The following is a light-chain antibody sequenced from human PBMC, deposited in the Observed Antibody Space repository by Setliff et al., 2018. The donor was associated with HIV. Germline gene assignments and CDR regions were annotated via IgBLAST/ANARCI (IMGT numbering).Light chain of an antibody. Sequence: QSVLAQPASVSGSPGQSITISCTGTNSDVGSYNFVSWDQLHPGKAPKLMIYEVNNRPSGVSNRFSGSKSGNTASLTISGLQAEDEADYYCCSYAGDTAFYVFGIGTKVTVL. CDR2: EVN. CDR3: CSYAGDTAFYV. V-gene: IGLV2-23*02. J-gene: IGLJ1*01. CDR1: NSDVGSYNF.